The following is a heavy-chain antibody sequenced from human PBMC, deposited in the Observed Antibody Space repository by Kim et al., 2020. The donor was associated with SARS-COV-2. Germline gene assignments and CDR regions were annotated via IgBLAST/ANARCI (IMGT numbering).Heavy chain of an antibody. Sequence: GGSLRLSCAASGFTFSSYWMSWVRQAPGKGLEWVANIKQDGSEKYYVDSVKGRFTISRDNAKNSLYLQMNSLRAEDTAVYYCARVGGEDGSGSYYSDYWGQGTLVTVSS. CDR1: GFTFSSYW. D-gene: IGHD3-10*01. J-gene: IGHJ4*02. V-gene: IGHV3-7*01. CDR3: ARVGGEDGSGSYYSDY. CDR2: IKQDGSEK.